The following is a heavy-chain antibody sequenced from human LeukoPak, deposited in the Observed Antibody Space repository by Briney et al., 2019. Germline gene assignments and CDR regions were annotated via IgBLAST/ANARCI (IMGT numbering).Heavy chain of an antibody. CDR2: ISSSGSTI. CDR1: GFTFSDYY. V-gene: IGHV3-11*01. D-gene: IGHD3-10*01. Sequence: GGSLRLSCTASGFTFSDYYMSWIRQAPGKGLEWVSYISSSGSTIYYADSVKGRFTISRDNAKNSLYLQMNSLRAEDTAVYYCARVAGSAYYYGMDVWGQGTTVTVSS. CDR3: ARVAGSAYYYGMDV. J-gene: IGHJ6*02.